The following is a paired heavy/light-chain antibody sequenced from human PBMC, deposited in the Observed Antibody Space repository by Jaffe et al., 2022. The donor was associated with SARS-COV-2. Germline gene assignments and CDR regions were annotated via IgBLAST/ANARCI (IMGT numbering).Heavy chain of an antibody. CDR1: GGSVTSSSYY. D-gene: IGHD3-9*01. J-gene: IGHJ5*01. Sequence: QLQLQESGPGLVKPSETLSLTCTVSGGSVTSSSYYWGWIRQTPGRGLEWIGSIFYSGKTYYNPSLESRVTISVDTSKIQFSLNLTSVTAADTAIYYCAKIGDIFTGWQNWFDSWGQGILVTVAA. CDR2: IFYSGKT. CDR3: AKIGDIFTGWQNWFDS. V-gene: IGHV4-39*01.
Light chain of an antibody. Sequence: DIVMSQSPLSLSVTPGEPASISCRSSQSLLHNNGYTYLDWYLQKPGQSPQLLIYLGSNRASGVPDRFSGSGSGTDFTLKISRVEAEDVGVYYCMQGLQTPPTFGQGTRLEIK. CDR2: LGS. V-gene: IGKV2-28*01. J-gene: IGKJ5*01. CDR3: MQGLQTPPT. CDR1: QSLLHNNGYTY.